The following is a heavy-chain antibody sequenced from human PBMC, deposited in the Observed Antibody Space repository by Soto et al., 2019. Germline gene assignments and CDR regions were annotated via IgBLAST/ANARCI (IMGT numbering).Heavy chain of an antibody. J-gene: IGHJ4*02. D-gene: IGHD3-9*01. CDR3: AKKYYDILTGFPVIDY. CDR1: GFTFSSYA. Sequence: GGSLRLSCAASGFTFSSYAMSWVRQAPGKGLEWVSAISGSGGSTYYADSVKGRFTISRDNSKNTLYLQLNSLRAEDTAVYYCAKKYYDILTGFPVIDYWGQGTLVTVSS. V-gene: IGHV3-23*01. CDR2: ISGSGGST.